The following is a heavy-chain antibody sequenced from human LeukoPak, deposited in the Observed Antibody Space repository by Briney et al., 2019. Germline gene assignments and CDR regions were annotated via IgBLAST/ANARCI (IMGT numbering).Heavy chain of an antibody. CDR1: RFTFNNYW. CDR2: INSDGSHT. J-gene: IGHJ4*02. D-gene: IGHD3-3*02. Sequence: GGSLRLFCAASRFTFNNYWIHWVRQVPGKGLVWVSRINSDGSHTSYADSVKGRFTMSRDNAKNTLYLQMNSLRAEDTAVYYCARDMPRVAFLEWLSSGFDCWGQGTLATVSS. V-gene: IGHV3-74*01. CDR3: ARDMPRVAFLEWLSSGFDC.